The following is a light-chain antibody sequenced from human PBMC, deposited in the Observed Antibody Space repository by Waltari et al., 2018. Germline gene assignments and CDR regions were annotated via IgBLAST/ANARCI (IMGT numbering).Light chain of an antibody. Sequence: DIVMTQSPDSLAVSLSERATINCKSSQSVLYSSNNKNYLAWYQQKPGHPPKLLIYWASTREPGVPDRFSGSGSGTDFTLTISSLQAEDVAVYYCQQYYSTWTFGQGTKVEIK. CDR3: QQYYSTWT. J-gene: IGKJ1*01. V-gene: IGKV4-1*01. CDR1: QSVLYSSNNKNY. CDR2: WAS.